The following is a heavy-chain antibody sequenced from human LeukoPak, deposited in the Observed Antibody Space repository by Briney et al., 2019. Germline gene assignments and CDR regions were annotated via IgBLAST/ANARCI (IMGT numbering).Heavy chain of an antibody. D-gene: IGHD3-10*01. CDR3: ARKQYYGSGSYYNWDYGMDV. V-gene: IGHV1-2*02. J-gene: IGHJ6*02. CDR2: IKPNSGGT. Sequence: ASVKVSCKASGYTFTGYYMHWVRQAPGQGLEWMVWIKPNSGGTNYAQKFQGRVTMTRDTSISTAYMELSRLRSDDTAVYYCARKQYYGSGSYYNWDYGMDVWGQGTTVTVSS. CDR1: GYTFTGYY.